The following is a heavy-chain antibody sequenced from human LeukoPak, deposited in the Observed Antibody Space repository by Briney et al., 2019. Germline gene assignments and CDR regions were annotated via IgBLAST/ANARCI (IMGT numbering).Heavy chain of an antibody. V-gene: IGHV3-21*01. CDR1: GFTFSLYS. Sequence: GGSLRLSCVASGFTFSLYSMSWVRQAPGKGLEWVSFVSRDSGDIYHTDSVKGRFTISRDNAKNTMYLQMNSLRVEDTAVYYCARDLPAALDWGQGTVVTVSS. CDR3: ARDLPAALD. CDR2: VSRDSGDI. J-gene: IGHJ4*02. D-gene: IGHD2-2*01.